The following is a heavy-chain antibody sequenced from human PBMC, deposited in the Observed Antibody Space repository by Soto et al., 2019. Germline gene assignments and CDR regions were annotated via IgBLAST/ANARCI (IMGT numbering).Heavy chain of an antibody. J-gene: IGHJ4*02. D-gene: IGHD5-12*01. CDR2: IHYSGST. V-gene: IGHV4-30-4*01. CDR3: ARVGEAGYNYHLFDY. Sequence: PSETLSLTCTVSGGSISSGDYYWSWIRQPPGKGLEWIGYIHYSGSTYYNPSLKSRVTISVDTSKNQFSLKLSSVTAADTAVYYCARVGEAGYNYHLFDYWGQGTLVTVSS. CDR1: GGSISSGDYY.